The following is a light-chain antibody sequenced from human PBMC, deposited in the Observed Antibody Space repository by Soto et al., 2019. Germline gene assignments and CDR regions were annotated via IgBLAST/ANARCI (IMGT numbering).Light chain of an antibody. CDR1: QSVSSNY. CDR2: GAS. Sequence: IVLTQSPGTLSLSPGERATLSCRASQSVSSNYLTWYQQRPGQAPRLLIYGASNRATGIPDRFSGSGSGTDFPLTISRLELEDFAVYSCQQYDTSSLYTFGQGTKLEIK. J-gene: IGKJ2*01. V-gene: IGKV3-20*01. CDR3: QQYDTSSLYT.